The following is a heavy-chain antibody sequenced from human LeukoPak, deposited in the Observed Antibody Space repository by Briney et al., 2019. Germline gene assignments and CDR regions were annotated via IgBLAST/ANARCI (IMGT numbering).Heavy chain of an antibody. Sequence: PSQTLSLTCTVSGGSISSGSYYWSWIRQPAGKGLEWIGRIYTSGSTNYNPSLKSRVTMSVDTSKNQFSLKLSSVTAADTAVYYCARVRRITGTRSDAFDIWGQGAMVTVFS. CDR2: IYTSGST. CDR3: ARVRRITGTRSDAFDI. V-gene: IGHV4-61*02. CDR1: GGSISSGSYY. J-gene: IGHJ3*02. D-gene: IGHD1-7*01.